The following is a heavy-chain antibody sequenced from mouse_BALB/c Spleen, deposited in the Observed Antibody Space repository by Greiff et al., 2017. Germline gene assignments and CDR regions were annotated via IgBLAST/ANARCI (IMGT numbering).Heavy chain of an antibody. CDR1: GYTFTSYW. Sequence: QVQLQQPGAELVKPGASVKLSCKASGYTFTSYWMHWVKQRPGQGLEWIGEIDPSDSYTNYNQKFKGKATLTVDKSSSTAYMQLSSLTSEDSAVYYCAKGEYGNYDYWGQGTTLTVSS. J-gene: IGHJ2*01. CDR3: AKGEYGNYDY. D-gene: IGHD2-10*02. CDR2: IDPSDSYT. V-gene: IGHV1-69*02.